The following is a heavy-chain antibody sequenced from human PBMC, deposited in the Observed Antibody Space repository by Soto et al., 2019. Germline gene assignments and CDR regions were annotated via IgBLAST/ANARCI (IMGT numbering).Heavy chain of an antibody. CDR3: ARGLITGSQYSWGWYDFDT. J-gene: IGHJ4*02. D-gene: IGHD1-20*01. CDR1: GASISYYY. V-gene: IGHV4-59*12. CDR2: IYYSGST. Sequence: SETLSLTCTVYGASISYYYWTRIRQPPGKGLEWIGYIYYSGSTNYNPSLKSRVTISVDRSQNQFSLKLSSVTAPDTAVYYCARGLITGSQYSWGWYDFDTWVQVTLGTVSS.